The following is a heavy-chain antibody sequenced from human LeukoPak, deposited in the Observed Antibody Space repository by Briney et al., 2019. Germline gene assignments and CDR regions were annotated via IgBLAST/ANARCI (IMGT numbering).Heavy chain of an antibody. CDR2: INPSSGGT. Sequence: ASVKVSCKASGYTFIDYYIHWVRQAPGQGLEWMGRINPSSGGTNYAQKFQGRVTFTRDTSATTAYMELSSLRSEDTAMYYCAKEATMIVVARSYFDYWGPGTLVTVSS. CDR3: AKEATMIVVARSYFDY. CDR1: GYTFIDYY. V-gene: IGHV1-2*06. J-gene: IGHJ4*02. D-gene: IGHD3-22*01.